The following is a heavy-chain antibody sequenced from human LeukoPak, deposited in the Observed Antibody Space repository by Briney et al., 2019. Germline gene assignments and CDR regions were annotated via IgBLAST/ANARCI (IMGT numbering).Heavy chain of an antibody. V-gene: IGHV4-39*01. CDR3: AGLRGRVYYYDSSGYYL. CDR1: GGSISSSSYY. Sequence: SETLSLTCTVSGGSISSSSYYWGWIRQPPGKGLEWIGSIYYSGSTYYNPSLKSRVTISVDTSKNQFSLKLSSVTAADTAVYYCAGLRGRVYYYDSSGYYLWGQGTLVTVSS. CDR2: IYYSGST. J-gene: IGHJ5*02. D-gene: IGHD3-22*01.